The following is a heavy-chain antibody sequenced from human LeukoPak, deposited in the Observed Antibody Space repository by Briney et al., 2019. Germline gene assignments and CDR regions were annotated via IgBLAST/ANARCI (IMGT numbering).Heavy chain of an antibody. V-gene: IGHV1-46*03. CDR3: ARLLVGATTGDY. J-gene: IGHJ4*02. CDR1: GYTFTSYY. D-gene: IGHD1-26*01. Sequence: ASVKVSCKASGYTFTSYYMHWVRQAPGQGLEWMGIINPSGGSTSYAQKFQGRATMTRDTSTSTVYMELSSLRSEDTAVYYCARLLVGATTGDYWGQGTLVTVSS. CDR2: INPSGGST.